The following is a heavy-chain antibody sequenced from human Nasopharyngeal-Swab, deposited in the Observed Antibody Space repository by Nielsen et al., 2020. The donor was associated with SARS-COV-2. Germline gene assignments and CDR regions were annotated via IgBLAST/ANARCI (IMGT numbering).Heavy chain of an antibody. CDR3: TGFGEL. V-gene: IGHV3-15*01. D-gene: IGHD3-10*01. CDR2: VKSKTDGGTT. J-gene: IGHJ4*02. CDR1: GFTFSSVW. Sequence: GESLKISCAASGFTFSSVWMSWVRKAPGKGLEWVGRVKSKTDGGTTHYAAPVKGRFTISRDDSKNTLYLQMNSLKTEDTALYYCTGFGELWGQGALVTVSS.